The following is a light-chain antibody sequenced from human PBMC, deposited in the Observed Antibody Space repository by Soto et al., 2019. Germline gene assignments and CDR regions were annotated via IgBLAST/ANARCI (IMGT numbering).Light chain of an antibody. J-gene: IGKJ2*01. CDR2: DAS. Sequence: DLQVTQSPSTLSASVGDRVTITCRASQSVSRWLAWYQQKPGKAPKLLIYDASNLESGVPSRFSGGGSGTEFTLTISRLQPDDFATYYCQQYGSLYTFGQGTKLEIK. CDR1: QSVSRW. CDR3: QQYGSLYT. V-gene: IGKV1-5*01.